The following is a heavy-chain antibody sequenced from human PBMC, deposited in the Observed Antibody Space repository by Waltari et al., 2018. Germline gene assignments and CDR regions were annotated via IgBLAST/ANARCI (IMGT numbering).Heavy chain of an antibody. Sequence: QVQLVESGGGVVQPGRSLRLSCAASGFTFSRYAMHWVRQAPGKGIEWVAVISYDGSNKYYADSVKGRFTISRDNSKNTLYLQMNSLRAEDTAVYYCASPQAVTLGTYFDYWGQGTLVTVSS. CDR2: ISYDGSNK. CDR1: GFTFSRYA. D-gene: IGHD6-19*01. V-gene: IGHV3-30*01. J-gene: IGHJ4*02. CDR3: ASPQAVTLGTYFDY.